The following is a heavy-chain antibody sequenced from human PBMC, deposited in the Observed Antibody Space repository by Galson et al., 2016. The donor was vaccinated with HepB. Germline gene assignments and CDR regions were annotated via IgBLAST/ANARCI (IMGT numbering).Heavy chain of an antibody. Sequence: SVKVSCKASGYTFSNYGISWVRQAPGQGLEWMGWISGFSGQTNYAQNFQGRVTMTKDTSTSTAYMELKSLRSNDTAIYYCARELSGWYFDCWGQGTLVAVSS. D-gene: IGHD6-19*01. CDR1: GYTFSNYG. V-gene: IGHV1-18*01. J-gene: IGHJ4*02. CDR3: ARELSGWYFDC. CDR2: ISGFSGQT.